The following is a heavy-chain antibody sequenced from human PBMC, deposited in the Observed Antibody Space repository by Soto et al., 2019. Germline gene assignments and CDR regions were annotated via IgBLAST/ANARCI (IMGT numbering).Heavy chain of an antibody. Sequence: PSETLSLTCTVSGGSISSYYWSWIRQPPGKGLEWIGYIYYSGSTNYNPSLKSRVTISVDTSKNQFSLKLGPVPFAERAFYFCAKSTPHRENPLFFDGGQGTLIPVPP. D-gene: IGHD3-9*01. J-gene: IGHJ4*02. CDR1: GGSISSYY. CDR2: IYYSGST. V-gene: IGHV4-59*01. CDR3: AKSTPHRENPLFFD.